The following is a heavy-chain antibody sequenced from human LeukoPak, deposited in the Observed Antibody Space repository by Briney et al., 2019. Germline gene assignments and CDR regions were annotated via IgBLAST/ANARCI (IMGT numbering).Heavy chain of an antibody. CDR2: IDNSGGVT. Sequence: GGSLRLACAASGFTFSSYAMNWVRQAPGKGLEWVSAIDNSGGVTYYADSVKGRFTISRDNSKNTLYLQMSSLRVEDTAIYYCAIVATVTANLNYWGQGTLLTVSS. CDR3: AIVATVTANLNY. D-gene: IGHD5-24*01. CDR1: GFTFSSYA. J-gene: IGHJ4*02. V-gene: IGHV3-23*01.